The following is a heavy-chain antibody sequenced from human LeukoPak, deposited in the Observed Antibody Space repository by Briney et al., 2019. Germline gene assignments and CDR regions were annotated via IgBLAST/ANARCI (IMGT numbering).Heavy chain of an antibody. CDR1: GFTFSTFG. CDR3: AKDYDFWSGYPDY. D-gene: IGHD3-3*01. Sequence: GGSLRLSCAASGFTFSTFGMHWVRQAPGKGLEWVAAISLRGGSKYYADSVKGRFTISRDNSKNTLYLQMNSLRAEDTAVYYCAKDYDFWSGYPDYWGQGTLVTVSS. V-gene: IGHV3-30*18. CDR2: ISLRGGSK. J-gene: IGHJ4*02.